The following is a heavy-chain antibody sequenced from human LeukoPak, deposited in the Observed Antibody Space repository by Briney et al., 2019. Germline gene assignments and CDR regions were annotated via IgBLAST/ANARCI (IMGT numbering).Heavy chain of an antibody. Sequence: ETLSLTCTVSGGSISSYYWSWIRQPPGKGLEWVAIVNTDGSEKHYVDSVRGRFIVSRDNAKNSLYLQITSLRGDDTALYYCARSDQGPEEWGQGTLVTVSS. CDR3: ARSDQGPEE. CDR1: GGSISSYY. V-gene: IGHV3-7*01. J-gene: IGHJ4*02. D-gene: IGHD2-2*01. CDR2: VNTDGSEK.